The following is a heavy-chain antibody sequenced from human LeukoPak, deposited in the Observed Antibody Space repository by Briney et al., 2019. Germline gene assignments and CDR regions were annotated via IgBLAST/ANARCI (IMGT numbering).Heavy chain of an antibody. D-gene: IGHD3-10*01. CDR2: IYYSGTT. Sequence: SETLSLTCTVSGGSISSYYWSWIRQPPGKGLEWIAYIYYSGTTNYSPSLKSRVTTSVDTSKNQFSLKLSSVTAADTAVYYCARTLGRGSADYWGQGTLVTVSS. J-gene: IGHJ4*02. CDR1: GGSISSYY. CDR3: ARTLGRGSADY. V-gene: IGHV4-59*01.